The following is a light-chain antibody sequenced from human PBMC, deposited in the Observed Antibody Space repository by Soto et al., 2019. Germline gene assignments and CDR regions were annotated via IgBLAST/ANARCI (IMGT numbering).Light chain of an antibody. J-gene: IGKJ5*01. CDR1: QSVSSTY. Sequence: EIVLTQSPATLSLSPGERXTLSXGASQSVSSTYLAWYQQKPGLAPRLLIYDVSTRATGIPDRFSGSGSGTDFTLTISRLEPEDXAVXXXXQXXXSPLITFGLGTRLEVK. V-gene: IGKV3D-20*01. CDR3: XQXXXSPLIT. CDR2: DVS.